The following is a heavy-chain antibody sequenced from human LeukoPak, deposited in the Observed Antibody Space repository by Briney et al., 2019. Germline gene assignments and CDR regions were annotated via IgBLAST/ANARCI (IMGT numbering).Heavy chain of an antibody. V-gene: IGHV3-7*04. D-gene: IGHD1-26*01. CDR2: IKQDGSEK. Sequence: PGGSLRLSCAAYGFTFSSSSMSWVRQTPGKGLECVANIKQDGSEKYYVDSVKGRFTISRDNAKNSLYLQMNSLRAEDTAVYYCARDRSGDGKYYFDYWGQGTLVTVSS. CDR3: ARDRSGDGKYYFDY. CDR1: GFTFSSSS. J-gene: IGHJ4*02.